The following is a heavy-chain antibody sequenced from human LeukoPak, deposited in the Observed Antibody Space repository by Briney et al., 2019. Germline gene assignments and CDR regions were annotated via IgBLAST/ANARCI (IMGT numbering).Heavy chain of an antibody. D-gene: IGHD4-17*01. J-gene: IGHJ5*02. CDR2: IMPLFGTA. Sequence: SVNVSCKTSGGSFNNSAISWVQQAPGHRLEWLGVIMPLFGTAGYAQKFQGRVTITKDESTRTVYLELTSLTSDDTAVYYCARDVHGDYGSGWFDPWGQGTLVSVSS. CDR1: GGSFNNSA. V-gene: IGHV1-69*05. CDR3: ARDVHGDYGSGWFDP.